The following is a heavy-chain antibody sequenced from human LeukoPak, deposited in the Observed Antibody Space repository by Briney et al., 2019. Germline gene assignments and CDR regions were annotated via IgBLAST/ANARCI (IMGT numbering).Heavy chain of an antibody. Sequence: PSETLSLTCTVSGGSISSSSYYWGWIRQPPGKGLEWIGSIYYSGSTYYNPSLKSRVTISVDTSKNQFSLKLSSVTAADTAVYYCARVPRGYSYVDYWGQGTLVTVSS. V-gene: IGHV4-39*07. CDR1: GGSISSSSYY. CDR3: ARVPRGYSYVDY. CDR2: IYYSGST. J-gene: IGHJ4*02. D-gene: IGHD5-18*01.